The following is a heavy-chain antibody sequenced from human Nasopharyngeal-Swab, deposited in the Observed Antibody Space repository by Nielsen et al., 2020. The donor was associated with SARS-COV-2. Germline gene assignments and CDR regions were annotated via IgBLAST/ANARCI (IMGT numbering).Heavy chain of an antibody. D-gene: IGHD6-13*01. CDR1: GFTFSSYA. V-gene: IGHV3-23*01. J-gene: IGHJ4*02. Sequence: GGSLRLSCAASGFTFSSYAMRWVRQAPGKGLEWVSAISGSGGSTYYADSVKGRFTISRDNSKNTLYLQMNSLRAEDTAVYYCAKWTFRAAAGTWDYWGQGTLVTVSS. CDR3: AKWTFRAAAGTWDY. CDR2: ISGSGGST.